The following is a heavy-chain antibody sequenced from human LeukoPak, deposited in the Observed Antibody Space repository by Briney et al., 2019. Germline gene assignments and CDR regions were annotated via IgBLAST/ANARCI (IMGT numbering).Heavy chain of an antibody. Sequence: GRSLSLSCAPSGFTFSSDWMSWVRQAPEKRQGWVANRKQDRSEQDYVDTMNGRFTISRDNAKTPLYLQMNSLRAEETAVYYCARVEDRPNWFDPWGQGTLVTVSS. D-gene: IGHD2-15*01. J-gene: IGHJ5*02. V-gene: IGHV3-7*01. CDR2: RKQDRSEQ. CDR1: GFTFSSDW. CDR3: ARVEDRPNWFDP.